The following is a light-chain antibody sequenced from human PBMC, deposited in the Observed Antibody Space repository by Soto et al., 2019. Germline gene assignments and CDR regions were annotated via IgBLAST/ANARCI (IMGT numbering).Light chain of an antibody. CDR1: TGPVTSTHY. Sequence: QAVGTQEPSLTLSPGGTVTLTCGSSTGPVTSTHYPYWFQQKPGQAPRTLIHDTFNKHSWTPARFSGSLLGGQAALTLSGAQVEDQADYYCLLVYSGTVVFGGGTKLTVL. CDR2: DTF. V-gene: IGLV7-46*01. J-gene: IGLJ2*01. CDR3: LLVYSGTVV.